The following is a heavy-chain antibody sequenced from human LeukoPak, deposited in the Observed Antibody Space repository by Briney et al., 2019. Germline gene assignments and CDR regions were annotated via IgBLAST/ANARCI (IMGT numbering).Heavy chain of an antibody. J-gene: IGHJ4*02. D-gene: IGHD3-3*01. V-gene: IGHV1-2*02. CDR1: GYTFTGYY. Sequence: GASVKVSCKASGYTFTGYYMHWVRQAPGQGLEWMGWINPNSGGTNYAQKFQGRVTMTRDTSISTAYMELSRLRSDDTAVYYCATSPPVGTIFGVVIQPPDYWGQGTLVTVSS. CDR2: INPNSGGT. CDR3: ATSPPVGTIFGVVIQPPDY.